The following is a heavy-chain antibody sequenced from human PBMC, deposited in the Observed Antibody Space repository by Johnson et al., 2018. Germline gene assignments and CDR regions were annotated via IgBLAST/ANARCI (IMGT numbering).Heavy chain of an antibody. D-gene: IGHD1-26*01. V-gene: IGHV3-30*18. Sequence: VQLLESGGGVVQPGRSLRLSCAASGFTFSSYGMHWVRQAPGKGLEWVAVISYEGSKKYYADSVKGRFTISRDNSKNTLYRQMNSLRAEETAVYYCAKEGVREWEYYGPFQYWGPGTLVTVSS. CDR2: ISYEGSKK. CDR1: GFTFSSYG. J-gene: IGHJ1*01. CDR3: AKEGVREWEYYGPFQY.